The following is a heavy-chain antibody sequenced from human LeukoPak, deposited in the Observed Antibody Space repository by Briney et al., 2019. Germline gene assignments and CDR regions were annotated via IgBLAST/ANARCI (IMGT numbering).Heavy chain of an antibody. Sequence: PGGSLRLSCAASGFTFDDYGMSWVRQAPGKGLEWVSAISGSGGSTYYADSVKGRFTISRDNSKNTLYLQMNSLRAEDTAVYYCAKPSSTSGHYYYYMDVWGKGTTVTVSS. CDR3: AKPSSTSGHYYYYMDV. J-gene: IGHJ6*03. D-gene: IGHD2-2*01. CDR1: GFTFDDYG. CDR2: ISGSGGST. V-gene: IGHV3-23*01.